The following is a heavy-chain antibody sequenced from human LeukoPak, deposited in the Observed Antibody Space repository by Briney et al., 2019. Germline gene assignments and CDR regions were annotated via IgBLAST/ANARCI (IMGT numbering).Heavy chain of an antibody. CDR3: ARVAIYSGYDFYLDY. J-gene: IGHJ4*02. V-gene: IGHV1-18*01. D-gene: IGHD5-12*01. CDR2: ISAYNGNT. Sequence: ASVKVSCKASGYTFINYGISWVRQAPGQGLEWMGWISAYNGNTNYAQKFQGRVTMTTDTSTSTAYMELRSLRADDTAVYYCARVAIYSGYDFYLDYWGQGTLVTVSS. CDR1: GYTFINYG.